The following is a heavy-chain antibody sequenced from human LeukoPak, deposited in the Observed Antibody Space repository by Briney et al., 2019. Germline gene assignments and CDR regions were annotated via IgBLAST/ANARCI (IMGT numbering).Heavy chain of an antibody. Sequence: GASVKVSCKASGYSFTGYYVHWVRQAPGQGLEWMGWINRKSGGTKYEQKFQGRGTMTRDTSISTAYMELSRLRSDDAAVFYCARGGDYYDSSGYPDDAFDVWGQGTMVIVSS. CDR1: GYSFTGYY. J-gene: IGHJ3*01. CDR2: INRKSGGT. CDR3: ARGGDYYDSSGYPDDAFDV. D-gene: IGHD3-22*01. V-gene: IGHV1-2*02.